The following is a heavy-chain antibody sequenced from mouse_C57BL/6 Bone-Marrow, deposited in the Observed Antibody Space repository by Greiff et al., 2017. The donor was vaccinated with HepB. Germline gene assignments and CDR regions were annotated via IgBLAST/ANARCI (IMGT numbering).Heavy chain of an antibody. Sequence: VNLVESGEGLVKPGGSLKLSCAASGFTFSSYAMSWVRQTPEKRLEWVAYISSGGDYIYYADTGKGRFTISRDNARNTLYLKMSSLKSEDTAMYYCTREDYGSSYVNYFDYWGQGTTLTVSS. CDR2: ISSGGDYI. CDR3: TREDYGSSYVNYFDY. CDR1: GFTFSSYA. V-gene: IGHV5-9-1*02. D-gene: IGHD1-1*01. J-gene: IGHJ2*01.